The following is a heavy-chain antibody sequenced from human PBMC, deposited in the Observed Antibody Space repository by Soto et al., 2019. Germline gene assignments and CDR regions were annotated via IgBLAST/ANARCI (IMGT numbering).Heavy chain of an antibody. Sequence: QVQLVQSGGEVKKPGASVKVSCKTSGYTFTTYGISWVRQAPGQGLEWVGWISAYSGKTHYAQKFQAKVTMTTDTPTNTAYLELSSLRSDVRAVYYCATDPYLGDHQYWGQGTLVTVSS. D-gene: IGHD3-16*01. CDR1: GYTFTTYG. V-gene: IGHV1-18*01. CDR2: ISAYSGKT. CDR3: ATDPYLGDHQY. J-gene: IGHJ4*02.